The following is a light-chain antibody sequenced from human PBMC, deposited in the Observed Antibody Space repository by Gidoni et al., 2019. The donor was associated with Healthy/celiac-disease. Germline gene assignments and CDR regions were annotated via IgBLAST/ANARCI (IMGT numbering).Light chain of an antibody. J-gene: IGLJ1*01. Sequence: QSVMTQPASASGARGQRVTVSCSGSSSNIGSNTVNGYPQLPRTPSNLLIYSNNQRPSVVPDRFSGSKSGPLASLAISGLPSEYEAAYYCAAWDDSLNGRYVFGTGTTFTVL. CDR2: SNN. CDR1: SSNIGSNT. CDR3: AAWDDSLNGRYV. V-gene: IGLV1-44*01.